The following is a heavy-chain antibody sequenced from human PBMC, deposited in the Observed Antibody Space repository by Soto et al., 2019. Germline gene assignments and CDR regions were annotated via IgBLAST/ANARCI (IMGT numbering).Heavy chain of an antibody. CDR2: IYYSGST. CDR3: ARVVGYYYDSSGYFRSRYYFDY. V-gene: IGHV4-30-4*01. J-gene: IGHJ4*02. Sequence: PSETLSLTCTVSGGSISSGDYYWSWIRQPPGKGLEWIGYIYYSGSTYYNPSLKSRVTISVDTSKNQFSLKLSSVTAADTAVYYCARVVGYYYDSSGYFRSRYYFDYWGQGTLVTVSS. D-gene: IGHD3-22*01. CDR1: GGSISSGDYY.